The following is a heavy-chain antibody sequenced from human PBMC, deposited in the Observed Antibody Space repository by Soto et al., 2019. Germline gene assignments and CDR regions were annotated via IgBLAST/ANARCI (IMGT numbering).Heavy chain of an antibody. CDR2: INHSGST. CDR3: ARVISYYDFWSGYQRWKYYFDY. Sequence: SETLSLTCAVYGGSFRGYYWSWIRQPPGKGLVWFGEINHSGSTNYNPSLKSRVTISVDTSKNQFSLKLSSVTAADTAVYYCARVISYYDFWSGYQRWKYYFDYWGQGTLVTVSS. D-gene: IGHD3-3*01. V-gene: IGHV4-34*01. J-gene: IGHJ4*02. CDR1: GGSFRGYY.